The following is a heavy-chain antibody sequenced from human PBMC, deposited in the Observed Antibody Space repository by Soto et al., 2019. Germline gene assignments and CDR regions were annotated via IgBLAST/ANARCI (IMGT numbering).Heavy chain of an antibody. CDR3: ARGALLWFGEWWFDP. D-gene: IGHD3-10*01. V-gene: IGHV2-26*01. J-gene: IGHJ5*02. Sequence: HVTLKESGPVLVKPTETLTLTCTVPGFSLSKARMCVSWIRQPPGRALEWLAHLFSNDEKSYSTSLKSRLTISKDTSKSQVVLTMTNMDPVDTATYFCARGALLWFGEWWFDPWGQGTLVTVSS. CDR2: LFSNDEK. CDR1: GFSLSKARMC.